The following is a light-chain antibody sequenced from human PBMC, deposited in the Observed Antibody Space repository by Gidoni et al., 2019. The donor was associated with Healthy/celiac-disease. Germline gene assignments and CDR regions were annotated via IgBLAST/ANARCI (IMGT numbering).Light chain of an antibody. CDR3: QQSYCTPYT. V-gene: IGKV1-39*01. Sequence: DIQMTQSPSSLSASVGDRVTITCRASQSISSYLNWYQQKPGKAPKLLIYAASSLQSGVPSRFSGSGSGTDFTLTISSLQPEDFATYYCQQSYCTPYTFGRGPSWRSN. CDR2: AAS. CDR1: QSISSY. J-gene: IGKJ2*01.